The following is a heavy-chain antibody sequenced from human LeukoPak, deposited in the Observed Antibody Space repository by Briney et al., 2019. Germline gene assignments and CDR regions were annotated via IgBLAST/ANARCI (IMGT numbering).Heavy chain of an antibody. CDR1: GYTFTGYY. V-gene: IGHV1-2*06. CDR3: ARDECSSTSCYPDY. J-gene: IGHJ4*02. Sequence: ASVKVSCKASGYTFTGYYMHWVRQAPGQGLEWMGRINPNSGGTNYAQKFQGRVTMTRDTSISTAYMELSRLRSDDTAVYYCARDECSSTSCYPDYWGQGTLVTVSS. D-gene: IGHD2-2*01. CDR2: INPNSGGT.